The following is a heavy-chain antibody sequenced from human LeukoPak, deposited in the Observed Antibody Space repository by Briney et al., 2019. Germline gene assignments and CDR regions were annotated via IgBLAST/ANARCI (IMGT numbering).Heavy chain of an antibody. J-gene: IGHJ4*02. Sequence: SVKVSCKASAGTFSSYAISWVRQAPGQGLEWMGRIIPIFGTAKYSQEFQGRGTITTDESTSTAYMELSSLRSEDTAVYYCARDTYSSSWYVPNYFDYWGQGTLVTVSS. CDR3: ARDTYSSSWYVPNYFDY. V-gene: IGHV1-69*05. CDR1: AGTFSSYA. D-gene: IGHD6-13*01. CDR2: IIPIFGTA.